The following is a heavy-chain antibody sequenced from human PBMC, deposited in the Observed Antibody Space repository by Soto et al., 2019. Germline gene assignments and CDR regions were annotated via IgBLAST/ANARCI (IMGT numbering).Heavy chain of an antibody. J-gene: IGHJ6*02. D-gene: IGHD2-2*01. Sequence: LGESLKISCKGSGYSFTAYCITWVRQMPGQGLEWMGRIDPSASYTHYSPAFQGHVAISVDRSINTAYLQWSSLKASDTAMYYCARMSCSRTTAYYGMDVWGQETAVTVS. CDR3: ARMSCSRTTAYYGMDV. CDR2: IDPSASYT. CDR1: GYSFTAYC. V-gene: IGHV5-10-1*01.